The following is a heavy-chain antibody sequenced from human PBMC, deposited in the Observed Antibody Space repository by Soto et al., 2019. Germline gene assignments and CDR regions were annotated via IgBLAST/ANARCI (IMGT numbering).Heavy chain of an antibody. Sequence: GASVKVSCKASGYTFTGYYMHWVRQAPGQGLEWMGWINPNSGGTNYAQKFQGWVTMTRDTSISTAYMELSRLRSDDTAVYYCAREAVSAAYDAFDIWGQGTMVTVSS. J-gene: IGHJ3*02. CDR3: AREAVSAAYDAFDI. V-gene: IGHV1-2*04. CDR2: INPNSGGT. CDR1: GYTFTGYY. D-gene: IGHD6-13*01.